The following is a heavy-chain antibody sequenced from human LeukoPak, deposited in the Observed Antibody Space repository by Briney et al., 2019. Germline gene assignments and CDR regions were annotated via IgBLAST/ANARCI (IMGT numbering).Heavy chain of an antibody. CDR2: INHSGST. CDR1: GGFFSGYY. V-gene: IGHV4-34*01. CDR3: ARGPAAIHDWFDP. J-gene: IGHJ5*02. D-gene: IGHD2-2*01. Sequence: SETLSLTCAVYGGFFSGYYWSWIRQPPGKGLEWIGEINHSGSTNYNPSLKSRVTISVDTSKNQFSLKLSSVTAADTAVYYCARGPAAIHDWFDPWGQGTLVTVSS.